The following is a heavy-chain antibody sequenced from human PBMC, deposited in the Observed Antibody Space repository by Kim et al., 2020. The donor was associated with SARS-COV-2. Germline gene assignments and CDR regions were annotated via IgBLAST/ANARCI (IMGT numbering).Heavy chain of an antibody. D-gene: IGHD3-10*01. CDR1: GFSLTSDEIC. CDR3: ARFSRGLTRSLDH. J-gene: IGHJ4*02. CDR2: IDWDNDE. Sequence: SGPTLVRPTQTLTLTCTFSGFSLTSDEICVTWIRQPPGKALEWLARIDWDNDEHYRTSLKTRLTISKDSSRNQVFLTMTNMDPVDTATYYCARFSRGLTRSLDHWGQGILITVSS. V-gene: IGHV2-70*11.